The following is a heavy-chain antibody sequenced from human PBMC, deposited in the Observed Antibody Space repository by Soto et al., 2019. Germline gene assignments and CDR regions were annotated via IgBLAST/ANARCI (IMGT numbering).Heavy chain of an antibody. CDR2: INQDGTEK. V-gene: IGHV3-7*01. D-gene: IGHD3-3*01. Sequence: PGGSLRLSCAASGFTFSSYWMSWVRQAPGKGLEWVANINQDGTEKYYLDSVKGRFTISRDNAKNSLYLQMNSLRAEDTAVYYCARDLKQKLHFGVVTELRYWGQGTLVTVSS. J-gene: IGHJ4*02. CDR3: ARDLKQKLHFGVVTELRY. CDR1: GFTFSSYW.